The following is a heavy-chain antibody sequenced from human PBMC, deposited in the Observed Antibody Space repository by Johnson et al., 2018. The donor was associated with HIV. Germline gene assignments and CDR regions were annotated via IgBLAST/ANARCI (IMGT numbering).Heavy chain of an antibody. CDR1: GFTFRNYA. D-gene: IGHD3-16*01. CDR3: ALVLGALPGAFDI. CDR2: MYRGGST. Sequence: QVQLVESGGGVVQPGTSLRLSCSASGFTFRNYAMHWVRQAPGKGLEWVSVMYRGGSTYYPDSVKGRFTISRDNSKNTLYIQMNSLRAEDTAVYYCALVLGALPGAFDIWGQGTLVTVSS. V-gene: IGHV3-NL1*01. J-gene: IGHJ3*02.